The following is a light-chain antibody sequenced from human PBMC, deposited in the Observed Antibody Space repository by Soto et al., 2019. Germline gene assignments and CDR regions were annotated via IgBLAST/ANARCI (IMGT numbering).Light chain of an antibody. V-gene: IGKV1-39*01. CDR1: QSIAYY. CDR2: AAS. J-gene: IGKJ2*01. Sequence: DIQMTQSPSSLSASVGDRVTITCRASQSIAYYVNWFQQKPVKAPKLLIYAASSLQSGVPSRFSGSGSGTDFTLTISSLQPEDFATYYCQQSSNSPMYTFGQGT. CDR3: QQSSNSPMYT.